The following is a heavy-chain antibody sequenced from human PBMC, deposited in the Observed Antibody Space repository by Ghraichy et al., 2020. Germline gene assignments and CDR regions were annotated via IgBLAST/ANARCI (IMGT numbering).Heavy chain of an antibody. CDR3: ASPLWGDYRGFDY. V-gene: IGHV3-21*01. CDR2: ISSSSSYI. CDR1: GFTFSSYS. Sequence: GGSLRLSCAASGFTFSSYSMNWVRQAPGKGLEWVSSISSSSSYIYYADSVKGRFTISRDNAKNSLYLQMNSLRAEDTAVYYCASPLWGDYRGFDYWGQGTLVTVSS. J-gene: IGHJ4*02. D-gene: IGHD4-11*01.